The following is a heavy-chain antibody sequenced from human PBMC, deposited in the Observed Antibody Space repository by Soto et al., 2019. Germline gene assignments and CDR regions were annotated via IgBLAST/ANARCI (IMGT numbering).Heavy chain of an antibody. V-gene: IGHV3-74*01. D-gene: IGHD4-17*01. CDR3: AKIGVSYGDSGGAFDI. CDR1: GFTFSSYW. CDR2: INGDGSST. Sequence: GGSLRLSCTASGFTFSSYWMHWVRQTPGEGLVWVSRINGDGSSTYYADSVKGRFTISRDSSKNTLYLQMHSLRAEDTAVYYCAKIGVSYGDSGGAFDIWGQGTVVTVSS. J-gene: IGHJ3*02.